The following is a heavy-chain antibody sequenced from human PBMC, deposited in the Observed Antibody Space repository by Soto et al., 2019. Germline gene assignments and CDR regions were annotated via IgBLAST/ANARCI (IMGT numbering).Heavy chain of an antibody. Sequence: PSETLSLTCAVYGGSFSGYYWSWIRQPPGKGLEWIGEINHSGSINYNPSLKSRVTISVDTSKNQFSLKLSSVTAADTAVYYCARDGTMVRGALRFDYWGQGTLVTVSS. V-gene: IGHV4-34*01. D-gene: IGHD3-10*01. CDR1: GGSFSGYY. J-gene: IGHJ4*02. CDR2: INHSGSI. CDR3: ARDGTMVRGALRFDY.